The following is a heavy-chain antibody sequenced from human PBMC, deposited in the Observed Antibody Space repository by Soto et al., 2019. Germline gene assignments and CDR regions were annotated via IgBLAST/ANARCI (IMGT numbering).Heavy chain of an antibody. J-gene: IGHJ5*02. Sequence: GGSLRLSCAASGFTFSDYYMSWIRQAPGKGLEWVSYISSSGSTIYYADSVKGRFTISRDNAKNSLYLQMNSLRAEDTAVYYCARGFVVVPAATYIGFDPWGQGTLVTVSS. D-gene: IGHD2-2*01. V-gene: IGHV3-11*01. CDR1: GFTFSDYY. CDR2: ISSSGSTI. CDR3: ARGFVVVPAATYIGFDP.